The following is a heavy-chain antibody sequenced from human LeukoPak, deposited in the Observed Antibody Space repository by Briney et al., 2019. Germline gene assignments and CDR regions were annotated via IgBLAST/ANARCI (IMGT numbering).Heavy chain of an antibody. D-gene: IGHD1-26*01. Sequence: PGGSLRLSCAASEFTFRNYAMSWVRQAPGKGLEWVSAISDSGDSTFYADSVKGRFTISGDNSKSTLDLQMNSLRVEDTAVYYCANLGARDGFDIWGQGTVVTVSS. J-gene: IGHJ3*02. CDR1: EFTFRNYA. CDR2: ISDSGDST. CDR3: ANLGARDGFDI. V-gene: IGHV3-23*01.